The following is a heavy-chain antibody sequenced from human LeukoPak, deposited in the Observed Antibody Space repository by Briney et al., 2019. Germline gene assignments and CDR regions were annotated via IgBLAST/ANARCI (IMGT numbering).Heavy chain of an antibody. CDR1: GFTFSDYY. CDR3: ARNFHYYDSSGYYYEAFDL. D-gene: IGHD3-22*01. V-gene: IGHV3-11*01. J-gene: IGHJ3*01. Sequence: GGSLRLSCAASGFTFSDYYMSWIRQAPGKGLEWVSYITHSGTTMYDADSVRGRFSISRDNAKNSLYLQMNSLGADDTAVYYCARNFHYYDSSGYYYEAFDLWGQGTMLTVSS. CDR2: ITHSGTTM.